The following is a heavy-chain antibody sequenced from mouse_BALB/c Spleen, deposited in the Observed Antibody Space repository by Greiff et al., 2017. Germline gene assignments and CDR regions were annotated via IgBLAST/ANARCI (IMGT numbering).Heavy chain of an antibody. CDR1: GYTFTSYW. Sequence: VQLQQSGAELVKPGASVKLSCKASGYTFTSYWMHWVKQRPGQGLEWIGEINPSNGRTNYNEKFKSKATLTVDKSSSTAYMQLSSLTSEDSAVYYCARGRDYWGQGTTLIVSS. CDR2: INPSNGRT. V-gene: IGHV1S81*02. J-gene: IGHJ2*01. CDR3: ARGRDY.